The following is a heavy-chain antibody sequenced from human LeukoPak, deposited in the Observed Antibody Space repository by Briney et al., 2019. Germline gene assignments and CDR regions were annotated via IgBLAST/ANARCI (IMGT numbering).Heavy chain of an antibody. V-gene: IGHV1-46*01. J-gene: IGHJ4*02. D-gene: IGHD3-22*01. CDR3: ATDLSSGYPDY. Sequence: ASVKVSCKASGYTFTSYYMHWVRQAPGQGLEWMGIINPSGGSTSYAQKFQGRVTMTRDTSISTAYMELSRLRSDDTAVYYCATDLSSGYPDYWGQGTLVTVSS. CDR1: GYTFTSYY. CDR2: INPSGGST.